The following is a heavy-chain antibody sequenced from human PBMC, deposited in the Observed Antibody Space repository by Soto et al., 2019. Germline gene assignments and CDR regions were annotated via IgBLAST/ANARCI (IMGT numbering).Heavy chain of an antibody. CDR1: GFTFSSYA. J-gene: IGHJ4*02. Sequence: GGSLRLSCAASGFTFSSYAMHWVRQAPGKGLEWVAVISYDGSNKYYADSVKGRFTISRDNSKNTLYLQTNSLRAEDTAVYYCAREGLNDRGSHWADYWGQGTLVTVSS. CDR2: ISYDGSNK. D-gene: IGHD1-26*01. V-gene: IGHV3-30-3*01. CDR3: AREGLNDRGSHWADY.